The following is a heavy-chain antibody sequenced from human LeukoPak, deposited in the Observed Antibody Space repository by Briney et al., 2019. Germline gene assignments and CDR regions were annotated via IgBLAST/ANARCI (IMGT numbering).Heavy chain of an antibody. Sequence: SETLSLTGTGSGDSISDDYYTWMRQPAGKGLEWIGRIHSGGTTNYNPSLMSRVTLSIDKSKKHISLRLTSVTAADTALYYCARAIPQRRTDTSGWYSNWFDPWGQGTLVTVSS. CDR3: ARAIPQRRTDTSGWYSNWFDP. D-gene: IGHD6-19*01. V-gene: IGHV4-4*07. CDR1: GDSISDDY. CDR2: IHSGGTT. J-gene: IGHJ5*02.